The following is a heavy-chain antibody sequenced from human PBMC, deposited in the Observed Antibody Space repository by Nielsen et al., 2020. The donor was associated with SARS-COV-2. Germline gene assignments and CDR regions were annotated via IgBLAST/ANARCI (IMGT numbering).Heavy chain of an antibody. D-gene: IGHD2-2*01. Sequence: SETLSLTCAVSGGSVSSNDWWTWVRQSPGKGLEWIGEVSHSGSTNYNPSLKSRVTISVDTSKNQFSLKLSSVTAADTAVYYCARAGYCSSTSCYGGDYNWNDRRIDYWGQGTLVTVSS. V-gene: IGHV4-4*02. CDR3: ARAGYCSSTSCYGGDYNWNDRRIDY. J-gene: IGHJ4*02. CDR2: VSHSGST. CDR1: GGSVSSNDW.